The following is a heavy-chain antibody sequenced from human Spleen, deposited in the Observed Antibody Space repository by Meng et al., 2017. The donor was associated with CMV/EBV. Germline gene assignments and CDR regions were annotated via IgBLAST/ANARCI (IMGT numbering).Heavy chain of an antibody. CDR2: ISSTSTNI. V-gene: IGHV3-21*01. Sequence: GESLKISCAASEFIFSDYSMNWVRQAPGKGLEWVSSISSTSTNIYYADSVRGRFTISRDNAKNTLFLQMNSLRVGDAAVYYCAKDRYNWNDEYDYWGQGTLVTVSS. D-gene: IGHD1-20*01. CDR3: AKDRYNWNDEYDY. CDR1: EFIFSDYS. J-gene: IGHJ4*02.